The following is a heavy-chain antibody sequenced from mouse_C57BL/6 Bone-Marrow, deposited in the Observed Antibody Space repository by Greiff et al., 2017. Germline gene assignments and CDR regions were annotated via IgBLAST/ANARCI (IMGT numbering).Heavy chain of an antibody. CDR3: ARSFTTVVAPHYYAMDY. D-gene: IGHD1-1*01. CDR2: INPSSGYT. Sequence: QVQLQQSGAELAKPGASVKLSCKASGYTFTSYWMHWVKQRPGQGLEWIGYINPSSGYTKYNQKFKDKATFTADKSSSTAYMQLSSLTYEDSAVYYCARSFTTVVAPHYYAMDYWGQGTSVTVSS. V-gene: IGHV1-7*01. CDR1: GYTFTSYW. J-gene: IGHJ4*01.